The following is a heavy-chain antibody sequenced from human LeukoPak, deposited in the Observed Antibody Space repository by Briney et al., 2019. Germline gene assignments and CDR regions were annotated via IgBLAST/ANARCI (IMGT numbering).Heavy chain of an antibody. Sequence: PSETLSLTCAVYGGSFSGYYWSWIRQPPGKGLEWIGEINHSGSTNYNPSLKSRVTISVDTSKNQFPLKLSSVTAADTAVYYCARGGYYSPLDYWGQGTLVTVSS. V-gene: IGHV4-34*01. CDR3: ARGGYYSPLDY. CDR1: GGSFSGYY. CDR2: INHSGST. D-gene: IGHD3-3*01. J-gene: IGHJ4*02.